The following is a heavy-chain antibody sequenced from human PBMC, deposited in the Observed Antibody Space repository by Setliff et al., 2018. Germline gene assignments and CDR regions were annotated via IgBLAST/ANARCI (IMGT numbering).Heavy chain of an antibody. V-gene: IGHV4-59*11. J-gene: IGHJ4*02. CDR3: ARQVYGIFDY. CDR2: MYYTGST. Sequence: SETLSLTCTVSGASISSHYWSWIRQPPGKGLEWIGSMYYTGSTNYNPSLKSRVTISVDTSKNQFSLKLSSVTAADTAVYYCARQVYGIFDYWGQGTLVTVS. D-gene: IGHD4-17*01. CDR1: GASISSHY.